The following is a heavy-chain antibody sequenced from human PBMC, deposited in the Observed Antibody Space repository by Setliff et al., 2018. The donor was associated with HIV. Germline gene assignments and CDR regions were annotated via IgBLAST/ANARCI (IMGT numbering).Heavy chain of an antibody. D-gene: IGHD7-27*01. CDR1: GYTFRGYY. Sequence: SVKVSCKASGYTFRGYYMHWVRQAPGQGLEWMGRINPNSGDTNYAQKFQGRVTMTRDTSIGTAYMELSRLISDDTALYFCARASYSNWGSKGAFDFWGQGTMVTVSS. CDR2: INPNSGDT. J-gene: IGHJ3*01. CDR3: ARASYSNWGSKGAFDF. V-gene: IGHV1-2*06.